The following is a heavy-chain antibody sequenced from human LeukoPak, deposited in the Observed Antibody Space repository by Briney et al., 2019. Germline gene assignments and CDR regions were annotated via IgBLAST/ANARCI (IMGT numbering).Heavy chain of an antibody. D-gene: IGHD6-13*01. J-gene: IGHJ4*02. V-gene: IGHV3-21*01. CDR2: ISSSSSYI. CDR3: ARDRSPIAAAGTGFDY. CDR1: GFTFSSYS. Sequence: GGSLRLSCAASGFTFSSYSMNWVRQAPGKGLEWVSSISSSSSYIYYADSVKGRFTISRDNAKNSLYLQMNSLRAEDTAVYYCARDRSPIAAAGTGFDYWGQGTLVTVSS.